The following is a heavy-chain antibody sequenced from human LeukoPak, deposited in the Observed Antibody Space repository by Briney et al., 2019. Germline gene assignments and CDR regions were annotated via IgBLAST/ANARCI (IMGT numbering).Heavy chain of an antibody. J-gene: IGHJ4*02. V-gene: IGHV3-53*01. CDR3: ARGGYSYGLDY. Sequence: GGSLRLSCAASGFIVSSNYMNWVRQAPGKGLEWVSVIYSGGSTYYADSVKGRFTISRDNAKNSLYLQMNSLRAEDTAVYYCARGGYSYGLDYWGQGTLVTVSS. CDR2: IYSGGST. D-gene: IGHD5-18*01. CDR1: GFIVSSNY.